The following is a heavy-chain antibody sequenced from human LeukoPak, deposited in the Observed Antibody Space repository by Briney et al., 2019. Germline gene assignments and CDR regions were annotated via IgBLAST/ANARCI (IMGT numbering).Heavy chain of an antibody. CDR3: ARDRLDIVVVPAAMAYCYYYGMDV. J-gene: IGHJ6*02. D-gene: IGHD2-2*01. V-gene: IGHV1-2*02. CDR2: INPNSGGT. CDR1: GYTFTGYY. Sequence: ASVKVSCKASGYTFTGYYMHWVRQAPGQGLEWMGWINPNSGGTNYAQKFQGRVTMTRDTSISTAYMELSRLRSDDTAVYYCARDRLDIVVVPAAMAYCYYYGMDVWGQGTTVTVSS.